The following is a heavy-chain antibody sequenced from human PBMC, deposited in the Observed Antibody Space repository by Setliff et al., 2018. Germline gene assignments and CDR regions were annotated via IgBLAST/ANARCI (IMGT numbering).Heavy chain of an antibody. V-gene: IGHV1-69*05. Sequence: EASVKVSCKASGGTFSNIGISWARQAPGQGLEWMGGVIPLFGTTNYAQEFQGRVTITTDESTNTAYMELSSLRSEDTAMYYCAREKVVVVSATSYHYYMDVWGKGTTVTVSS. J-gene: IGHJ6*03. D-gene: IGHD2-15*01. CDR2: VIPLFGTT. CDR3: AREKVVVVSATSYHYYMDV. CDR1: GGTFSNIG.